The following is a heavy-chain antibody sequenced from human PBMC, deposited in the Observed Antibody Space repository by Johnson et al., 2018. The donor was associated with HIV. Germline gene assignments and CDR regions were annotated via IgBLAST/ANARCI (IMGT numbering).Heavy chain of an antibody. CDR1: GFTFSSYA. CDR3: ARGGSYLTLDDAFDI. D-gene: IGHD1-26*01. J-gene: IGHJ3*02. CDR2: ISGSGSTI. Sequence: QLVESGGGLVQPGGSLRLSCAASGFTFSSYAMSWVRQAPGKGLEWVSAISGSGSTIYYADSVKGRFTISRDNAKNSLYLQMNSLRAEDTAVYYCARGGSYLTLDDAFDIWGQGTMVTVSS. V-gene: IGHV3-48*04.